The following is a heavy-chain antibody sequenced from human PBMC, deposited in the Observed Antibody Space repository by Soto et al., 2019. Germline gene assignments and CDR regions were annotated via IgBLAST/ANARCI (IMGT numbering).Heavy chain of an antibody. D-gene: IGHD3-3*01. CDR1: GFSFKRYW. CDR2: FGGDENYT. J-gene: IGHJ6*02. Sequence: LRLSCGASGFSFKRYWMHCVRQAPWKGLVWLSRFGGDENYTDYADSVRGRFTISRDIAKNTIYLQMNSLRAEDTAVYYCGKGKELGVVRYGLDAWGQGTTVTVSS. V-gene: IGHV3-74*01. CDR3: GKGKELGVVRYGLDA.